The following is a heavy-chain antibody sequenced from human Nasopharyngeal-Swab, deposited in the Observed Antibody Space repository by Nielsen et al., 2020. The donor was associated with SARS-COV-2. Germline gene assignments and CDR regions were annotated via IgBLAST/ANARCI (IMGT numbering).Heavy chain of an antibody. CDR2: IYYSGST. CDR3: ARGAWGRDGYNLLDY. D-gene: IGHD5-24*01. J-gene: IGHJ4*02. CDR1: GGSISSYY. Sequence: SATLSLTCTVSGGSISSYYWSWIRQPPGKGLEWIGYIYYSGSTNYNPSLKSRVTISVDTSKNQFSLKLSSVTAADTAVYYCARGAWGRDGYNLLDYWGQGTLVTVSS. V-gene: IGHV4-59*01.